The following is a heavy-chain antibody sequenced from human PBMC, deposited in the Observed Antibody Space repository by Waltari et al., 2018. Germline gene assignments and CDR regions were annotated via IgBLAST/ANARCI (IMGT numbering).Heavy chain of an antibody. CDR3: ARDRYGDYYTD. V-gene: IGHV1-18*01. CDR2: ISAYNGNT. Sequence: SYGISWVRQAPGQGLEWMGWISAYNGNTNYAQKLQGRVTMTTDTSTSTAYMELRSLRSDDTAVYYCARDRYGDYYTDWGQGTLVTVSS. CDR1: SYG. D-gene: IGHD4-17*01. J-gene: IGHJ4*02.